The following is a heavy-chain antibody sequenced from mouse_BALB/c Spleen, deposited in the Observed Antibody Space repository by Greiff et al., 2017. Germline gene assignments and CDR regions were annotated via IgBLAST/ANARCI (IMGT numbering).Heavy chain of an antibody. J-gene: IGHJ3*01. V-gene: IGHV3-2*02. D-gene: IGHD2-3*01. Sequence: DVKLQESGPGLVKPSQSLSLTCTVTGYSITSDYAWNWIRQFPGNKLEWMGYISYSGSTSYNPSLKSRISITRDTSKNQFFLQLNSVTTEDTATYYCARSYDGGAYWGQGTLVTVSA. CDR1: GYSITSDYA. CDR2: ISYSGST. CDR3: ARSYDGGAY.